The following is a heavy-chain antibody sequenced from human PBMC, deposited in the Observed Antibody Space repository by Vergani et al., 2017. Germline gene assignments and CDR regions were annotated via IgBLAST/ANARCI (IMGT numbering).Heavy chain of an antibody. D-gene: IGHD5-18*01. J-gene: IGHJ3*02. CDR3: ARLGYSYGWLDAFDI. Sequence: QVQLVQSGAEVKKPGASVKVSCKASGYTFTSYDINWVRQATGQGLEWMGWMNPNSGNTGYAQKFQGRVTMTRNTSISTAYMELRSLRSDDTAVYYCARLGYSYGWLDAFDIWGQGTMVTVSS. V-gene: IGHV1-8*01. CDR2: MNPNSGNT. CDR1: GYTFTSYD.